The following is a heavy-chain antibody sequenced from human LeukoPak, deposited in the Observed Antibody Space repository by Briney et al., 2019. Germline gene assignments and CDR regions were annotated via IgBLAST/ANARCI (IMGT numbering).Heavy chain of an antibody. J-gene: IGHJ4*02. V-gene: IGHV4-59*01. CDR2: IYYSGST. Sequence: SETLSLTCTVSGGSISSYYWSWTRQPPGKGLEWIGYIYYSGSTNYNPSLKSRVTISVDTSKNQFSLKLSSVTAADTAAYYCAREAVVDTAMLFDYWGQGTLVTVSS. CDR1: GGSISSYY. CDR3: AREAVVDTAMLFDY. D-gene: IGHD5-18*01.